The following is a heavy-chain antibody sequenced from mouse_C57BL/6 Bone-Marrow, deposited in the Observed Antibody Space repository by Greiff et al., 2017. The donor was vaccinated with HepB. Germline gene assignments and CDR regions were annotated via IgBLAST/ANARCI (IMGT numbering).Heavy chain of an antibody. V-gene: IGHV14-2*01. D-gene: IGHD2-2*01. CDR2: IDPEDGET. CDR3: ARWLGRFFDY. CDR1: GYTFTSYW. J-gene: IGHJ2*01. Sequence: VQLKQPGAELVKPGASVKLSCKASGYTFTSYWMHWVKQRTEQGLEWIGRIDPEDGETKYAPKFQGKATITADTSSNTAYLQLSSLTSEDTAVYYCARWLGRFFDYWGQGTTLTVSS.